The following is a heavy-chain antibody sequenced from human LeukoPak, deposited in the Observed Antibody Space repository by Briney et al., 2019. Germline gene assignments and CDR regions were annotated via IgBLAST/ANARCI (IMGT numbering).Heavy chain of an antibody. J-gene: IGHJ6*02. CDR3: ARHSSLAMANYYGMDA. CDR1: GGSISSSSYY. V-gene: IGHV4-39*01. D-gene: IGHD5-24*01. Sequence: SETLSLTCTLSGGSISSSSYYWGWTRHPPGKGLEWMGSMYYSVSTFYNPDLKSRLPISVDTSNNQFSQKLRSVTAADTAVYYFARHSSLAMANYYGMDAWGQGTTVTVSS. CDR2: MYYSVST.